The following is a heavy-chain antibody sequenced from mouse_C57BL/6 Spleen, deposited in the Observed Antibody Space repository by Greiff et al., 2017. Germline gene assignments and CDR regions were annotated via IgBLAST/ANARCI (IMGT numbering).Heavy chain of an antibody. D-gene: IGHD1-1*01. CDR2: ISSGSSTI. V-gene: IGHV5-17*01. J-gene: IGHJ2*01. Sequence: EVNVVESGGGLVKPGGSLKLSCAASGFTFSDYGMHWVRQAPEKGLEWVAYISSGSSTIYYADTVKGRFTISRDNAKNTLFLQMTSLRSEDTAMYYCARGTPYYGTPDYWGQGTTLTVSS. CDR1: GFTFSDYG. CDR3: ARGTPYYGTPDY.